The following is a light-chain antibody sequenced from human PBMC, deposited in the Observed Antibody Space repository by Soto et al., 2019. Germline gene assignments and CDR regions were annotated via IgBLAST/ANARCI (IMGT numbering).Light chain of an antibody. V-gene: IGLV1-51*01. CDR3: GTWDSGLSAV. Sequence: QSVLTQPPSVSAAPGQKVTISCSGSSSNIGSNYVSWYQHLPGTAPKLLIYDNNKRSSGIPDRFSGSQSGTSATLGITGLQTGDEADYYCGTWDSGLSAVFGGGTKLTVL. J-gene: IGLJ2*01. CDR1: SSNIGSNY. CDR2: DNN.